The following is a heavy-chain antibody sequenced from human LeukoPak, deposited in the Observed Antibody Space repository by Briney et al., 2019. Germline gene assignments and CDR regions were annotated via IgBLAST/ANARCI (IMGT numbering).Heavy chain of an antibody. Sequence: SSETLSLTCAVSGVSISSYFWSWIRQPPGKGLEWIGYIYHSGNTNYNPSLESRVTTSVDKSKNQFSLKLTSVTAADTAVYYCARVPGDYFDYWGQGTLVTVSS. CDR1: GVSISSYF. V-gene: IGHV4-59*12. CDR2: IYHSGNT. CDR3: ARVPGDYFDY. J-gene: IGHJ4*02.